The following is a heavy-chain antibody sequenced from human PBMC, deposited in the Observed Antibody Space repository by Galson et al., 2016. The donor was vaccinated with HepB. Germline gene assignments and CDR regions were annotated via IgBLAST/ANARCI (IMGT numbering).Heavy chain of an antibody. CDR3: AKDQAGSGWHRGPTGGNY. V-gene: IGHV3-30*18. CDR1: GFTFSTYG. CDR2: ILYDGSNK. J-gene: IGHJ4*02. Sequence: SLRLSCAASGFTFSTYGMHWVRQAPGKGLEWVAVILYDGSNKYYADSVKGRFTISRDNSKNTLYLQMNSLRAEDTAVYYCAKDQAGSGWHRGPTGGNYWGQGTLVTVSS. D-gene: IGHD6-19*01.